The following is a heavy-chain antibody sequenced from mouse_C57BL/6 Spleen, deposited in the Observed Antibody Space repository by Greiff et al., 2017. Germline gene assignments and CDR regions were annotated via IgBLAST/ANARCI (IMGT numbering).Heavy chain of an antibody. J-gene: IGHJ1*03. Sequence: QVQLQQSGAELARPGASVKLSCKASGYTFTSYTMHWVKQRPGQGLEWIGYINPSSGYTKYNQKFKDKATLTADKSSRTAYMQLSSLTSEDSAVYYCARKDDGYYVGWYFDVWGTGTTVTVSS. D-gene: IGHD2-3*01. CDR3: ARKDDGYYVGWYFDV. CDR1: GYTFTSYT. CDR2: INPSSGYT. V-gene: IGHV1-4*01.